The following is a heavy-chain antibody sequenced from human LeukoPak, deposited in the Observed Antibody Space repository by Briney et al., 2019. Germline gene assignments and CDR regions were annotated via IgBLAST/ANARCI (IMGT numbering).Heavy chain of an antibody. D-gene: IGHD6-19*01. CDR3: AKGLLRWLAGTHAFDI. Sequence: GRSLRLSCAASGFTFTTYGMHWVRQAPGKGLEWVAVISYDGSNKYYADSVKGRFTISRDNSKSTLYLQMNSLRAEDTAVYYCAKGLLRWLAGTHAFDIWGQGTMVTVSS. V-gene: IGHV3-30*18. CDR1: GFTFTTYG. J-gene: IGHJ3*02. CDR2: ISYDGSNK.